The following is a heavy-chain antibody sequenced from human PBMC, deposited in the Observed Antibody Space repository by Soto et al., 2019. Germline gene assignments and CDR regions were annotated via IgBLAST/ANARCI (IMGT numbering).Heavy chain of an antibody. Sequence: GGSLRLSCAASGFTFSSYGMHWVRQAPGKGLEWVAVISYDGSNKYYADSVKGRFTISRDNSKNTLYLQMNSLRAEDTAVYYCAKGVTMIVVVMTGPFDYWGQGTLVTVSS. V-gene: IGHV3-30*18. CDR3: AKGVTMIVVVMTGPFDY. D-gene: IGHD3-22*01. J-gene: IGHJ4*02. CDR2: ISYDGSNK. CDR1: GFTFSSYG.